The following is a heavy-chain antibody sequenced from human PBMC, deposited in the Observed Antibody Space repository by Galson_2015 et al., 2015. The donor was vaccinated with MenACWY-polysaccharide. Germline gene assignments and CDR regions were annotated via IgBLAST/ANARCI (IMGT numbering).Heavy chain of an antibody. CDR3: ARISTVGYDFPSDAFDI. V-gene: IGHV1-46*01. Sequence: SVKVSCKASGYTFTSYYMHWVRQAPGQGLEWMGIINPSGGSTSYAQKFQGRVTMTRDTSTSTVYMELSSLRSEDTAVYYCARISTVGYDFPSDAFDIWGQGTMVTVSS. CDR2: INPSGGST. D-gene: IGHD3-3*01. CDR1: GYTFTSYY. J-gene: IGHJ3*02.